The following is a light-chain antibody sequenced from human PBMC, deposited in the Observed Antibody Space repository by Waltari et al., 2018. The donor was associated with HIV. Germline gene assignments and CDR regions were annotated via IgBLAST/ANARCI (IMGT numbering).Light chain of an antibody. CDR3: QQYDTSPWT. J-gene: IGKJ1*01. CDR1: QSVSSNY. V-gene: IGKV3-20*01. CDR2: GAS. Sequence: SCRASQSVSSNYLAWYQQKPGQAPRLLMYGASSRATGIPDRFSGGGSGTDFTLTISRLEPEDFAAYFCQQYDTSPWTFGQGTKVEIK.